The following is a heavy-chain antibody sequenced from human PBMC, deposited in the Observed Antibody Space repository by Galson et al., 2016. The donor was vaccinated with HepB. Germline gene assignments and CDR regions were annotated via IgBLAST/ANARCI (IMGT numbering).Heavy chain of an antibody. CDR2: IYRGGNT. J-gene: IGHJ6*04. Sequence: SLRLSCAKSGVTVSSEYMTWVRQAPGKGLEWISLIYRGGNTYYADSVRGRFTASRDDSKNTLYLQMNSLTDDDTAIYYCVQGSTAPAVWGKGTTVTVSS. V-gene: IGHV3-53*01. CDR1: GVTVSSEY. CDR3: VQGSTAPAV. D-gene: IGHD1-26*01.